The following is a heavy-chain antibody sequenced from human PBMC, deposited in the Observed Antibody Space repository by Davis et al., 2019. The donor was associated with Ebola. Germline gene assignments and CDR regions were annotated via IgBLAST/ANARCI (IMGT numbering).Heavy chain of an antibody. CDR1: GYTFTSYG. CDR2: ISAYNGNT. J-gene: IGHJ3*02. V-gene: IGHV1-18*04. D-gene: IGHD1-26*01. Sequence: AASVKVSCKASGYTFTSYGISWVRQAPGQGLEWMGWISAYNGNTNYAQILQGRVTMTTDTSTGTAYMGLRSLRSDDTAVYFCARTSIVGTTTTASDIWGQGTKVTVSS. CDR3: ARTSIVGTTTTASDI.